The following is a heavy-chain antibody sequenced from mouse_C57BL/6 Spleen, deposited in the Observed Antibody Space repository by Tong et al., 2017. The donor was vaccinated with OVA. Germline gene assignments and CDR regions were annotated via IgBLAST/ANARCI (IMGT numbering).Heavy chain of an antibody. Sequence: EVQLVESGGGLVKPGGSLKLSCAASGFTFSSYAMSWVRQTPEKRLEWVATISSGGSYTYYPDSVKGRFTISRDNAKNSRYLQMSRLRSEDTAMYYCARRNYDYFDYRGQGTTLTVSS. D-gene: IGHD2-1*01. CDR1: GFTFSSYA. V-gene: IGHV5-9-3*01. J-gene: IGHJ2*01. CDR3: ARRNYDYFDY. CDR2: ISSGGSYT.